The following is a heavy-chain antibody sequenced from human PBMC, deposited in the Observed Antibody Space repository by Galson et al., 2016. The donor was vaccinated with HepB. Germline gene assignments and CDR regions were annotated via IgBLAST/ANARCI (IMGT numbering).Heavy chain of an antibody. J-gene: IGHJ5*02. D-gene: IGHD2-2*02. CDR1: GGSISTYY. V-gene: IGHV4-59*01. CDR3: AREDQGGGAAIGWFDP. Sequence: LSLTCTVSGGSISTYYWSWIRQPPGKGLEWIGYIDYRGNTNYNPSLKSRVTLSVDTSTNHFSLNLRSVTAADTAVYYCAREDQGGGAAIGWFDPRGQGTLVTVSS. CDR2: IDYRGNT.